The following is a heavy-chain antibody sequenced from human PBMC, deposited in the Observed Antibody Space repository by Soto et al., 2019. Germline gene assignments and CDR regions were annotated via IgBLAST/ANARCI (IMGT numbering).Heavy chain of an antibody. CDR1: CYTFTSYG. CDR2: ISAYNGNT. CDR3: ARDNYYDSSGNY. D-gene: IGHD3-22*01. J-gene: IGHJ4*02. V-gene: IGHV1-18*01. Sequence: ASVKVSCKSSCYTFTSYGISWFRQSPGQGLEWMGWISAYNGNTNYAQKLQGRVTMTTDTSTSTAYMELRSLRSDDTAVYYCARDNYYDSSGNYWGQGTLVTVSS.